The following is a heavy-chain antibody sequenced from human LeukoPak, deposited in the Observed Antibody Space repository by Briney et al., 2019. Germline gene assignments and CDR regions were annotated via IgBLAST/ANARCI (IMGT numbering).Heavy chain of an antibody. CDR3: TTGIAVSGTTY. D-gene: IGHD6-13*01. CDR1: GSTFSNAW. J-gene: IGHJ4*02. CDR2: IKSKTDGGTT. Sequence: NAGGSLRLSCAASGSTFSNAWMSWVRQAPGKGLEWVGRIKSKTDGGTTDCAAPVKGRFVISRDDSKNTLYLQMNSLKTEDTAVYYCTTGIAVSGTTYWGQGTLVTVSS. V-gene: IGHV3-15*01.